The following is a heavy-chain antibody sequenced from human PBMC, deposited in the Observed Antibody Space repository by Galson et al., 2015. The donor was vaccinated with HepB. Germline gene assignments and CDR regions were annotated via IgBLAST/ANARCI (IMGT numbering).Heavy chain of an antibody. CDR1: GFTFSSYA. CDR3: ARAYGSGRDY. J-gene: IGHJ4*02. D-gene: IGHD3-10*01. V-gene: IGHV3-64*01. CDR2: ISSNGGST. Sequence: SLRLSCAASGFTFSSYAMHWVRQAPGKGLEYVSAISSNGGSTYYANSVKGRFTISRDNSKNTLYLQMGSLRAEDMAVYYCARAYGSGRDYWGQGTLVTVSS.